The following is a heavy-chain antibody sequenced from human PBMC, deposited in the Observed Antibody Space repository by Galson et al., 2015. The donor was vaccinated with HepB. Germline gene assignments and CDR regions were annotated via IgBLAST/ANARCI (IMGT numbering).Heavy chain of an antibody. D-gene: IGHD4-17*01. CDR2: IYYSGST. V-gene: IGHV4-39*07. CDR1: GGSISSSSYY. Sequence: SETLSLTCTVSGGSISSSSYYWGWIRQPPGNGLEWIGSIYYSGSTYYNPSLKSRVTISVDTSKNQFSLKLSSVTAADTAVYYCARDPPTVTIPPNWYFDLWGRGTLVTVSS. J-gene: IGHJ2*01. CDR3: ARDPPTVTIPPNWYFDL.